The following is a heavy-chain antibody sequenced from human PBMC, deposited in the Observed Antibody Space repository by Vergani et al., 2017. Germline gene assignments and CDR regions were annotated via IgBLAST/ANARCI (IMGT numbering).Heavy chain of an antibody. J-gene: IGHJ6*02. CDR2: INHSGST. D-gene: IGHD7-27*01. V-gene: IGHV4-34*01. Sequence: QVQLQQWGAGLLKPSETLSLTCAVYGGSFSGYYWSWIRQPPGKGLEWIGEINHSGSTNYNPSLKSRVTISVDTSKNQFSLKLSSVTAADTAVYYCARSHGEYYYGMDVWGQGTTVTVSS. CDR1: GGSFSGYY. CDR3: ARSHGEYYYGMDV.